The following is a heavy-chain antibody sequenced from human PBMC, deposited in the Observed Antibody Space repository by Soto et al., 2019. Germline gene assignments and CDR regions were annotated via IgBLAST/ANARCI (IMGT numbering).Heavy chain of an antibody. Sequence: ASVKVSCKASGYTFTSYGISWVRQAPGQGLEWMGWISAYNGNTNYAQKLQGRVTMTTDTSTSTAYMELRSLRSDDTAVYYCARDSIVLRFLEWPGWVTDRDAFDISGQGTMVT. D-gene: IGHD3-3*01. CDR1: GYTFTSYG. CDR3: ARDSIVLRFLEWPGWVTDRDAFDI. J-gene: IGHJ3*02. CDR2: ISAYNGNT. V-gene: IGHV1-18*04.